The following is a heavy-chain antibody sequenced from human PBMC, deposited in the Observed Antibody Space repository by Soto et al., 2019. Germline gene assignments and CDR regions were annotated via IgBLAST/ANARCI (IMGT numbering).Heavy chain of an antibody. J-gene: IGHJ5*02. CDR2: VYYTGNT. CDR1: GFSISSGDYH. CDR3: ARSVFP. Sequence: PSETLSLTCTVSGFSISSGDYHWSWIRQPPGKGLEWIGFVYYTGNTYYNPSLKSRLTISVDTSKNQFSLKLSSVTAADTAVYYCARSVFPWGQGTLVTVS. V-gene: IGHV4-30-4*08.